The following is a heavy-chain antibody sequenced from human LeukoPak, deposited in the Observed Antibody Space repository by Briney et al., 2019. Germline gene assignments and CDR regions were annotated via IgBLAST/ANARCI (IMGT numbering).Heavy chain of an antibody. CDR3: ARRRVIQXNPFDP. D-gene: IGHD5-18*01. J-gene: IGHJ5*02. Sequence: ASVKVSCKASGYTFTGYYMHWVRQAPGQGLEWMGWINPNSGGTNYAQKFQGRVTMTRDTSISTAYMELSRLRSDDTAVYYCARRRVIQXNPFDPWGQGTLVTVSS. V-gene: IGHV1-2*02. CDR1: GYTFTGYY. CDR2: INPNSGGT.